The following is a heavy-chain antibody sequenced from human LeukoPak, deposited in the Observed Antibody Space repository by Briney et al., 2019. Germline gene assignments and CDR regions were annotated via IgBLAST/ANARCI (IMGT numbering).Heavy chain of an antibody. CDR3: ARHSNYYDSSGYYYRAAEYFQH. J-gene: IGHJ1*01. CDR1: GGSFSGYY. D-gene: IGHD3-22*01. Sequence: SETLSLTCAVYGGSFSGYYWSWIRQPPGKGLEWIGEINHSGSTNYNPSLKSRVTISVDTSKNQFSLKLSSVTAADTAVYYCARHSNYYDSSGYYYRAAEYFQHWGQGTLVTVSS. V-gene: IGHV4-34*01. CDR2: INHSGST.